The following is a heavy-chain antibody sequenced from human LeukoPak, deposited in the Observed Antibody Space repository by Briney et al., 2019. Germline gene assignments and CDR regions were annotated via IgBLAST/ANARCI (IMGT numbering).Heavy chain of an antibody. V-gene: IGHV3-7*01. CDR1: GFTFSSHW. CDR3: ARDTAMGQFDY. CDR2: IKQDGSES. D-gene: IGHD5-18*01. J-gene: IGHJ4*02. Sequence: PGGSLRLSCAASGFTFSSHWMDWVRQAPGKGLEWVANIKQDGSESYYLDSVKGRFTISRDNAKNSLYLQMNSLRAEDTAVYYCARDTAMGQFDYWGQGTLVTVSS.